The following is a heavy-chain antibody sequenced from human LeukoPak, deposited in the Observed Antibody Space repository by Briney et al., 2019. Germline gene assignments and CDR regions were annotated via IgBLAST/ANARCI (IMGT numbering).Heavy chain of an antibody. D-gene: IGHD6-19*01. V-gene: IGHV3-23*01. Sequence: GGSLRLSCAASGFTFSSYAMSWVRQAPGKGLEWVSAISGSGGSTYYADSVKGRFTISRDNSKNTLYLQMNSLRAEDTAVYYCAKEGSSGWFAVVGVYYYYGMDVWGQGTTDTVSS. CDR2: ISGSGGST. J-gene: IGHJ6*02. CDR3: AKEGSSGWFAVVGVYYYYGMDV. CDR1: GFTFSSYA.